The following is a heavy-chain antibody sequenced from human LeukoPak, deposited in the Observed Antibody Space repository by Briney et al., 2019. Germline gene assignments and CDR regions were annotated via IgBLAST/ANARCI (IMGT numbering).Heavy chain of an antibody. CDR1: GFTFSSYW. J-gene: IGHJ4*02. CDR3: ARDPQIHYDSSGSFDY. V-gene: IGHV3-30-3*01. CDR2: ISYDGSNK. Sequence: GGSLRLSCAASGFTFSSYWMHWVRQAPGKGLEWVAVISYDGSNKYYADSVKGRFTISRDNSKNTLYLQMNSLRAEDTAVYYCARDPQIHYDSSGSFDYWGQGTLVTVSS. D-gene: IGHD3-22*01.